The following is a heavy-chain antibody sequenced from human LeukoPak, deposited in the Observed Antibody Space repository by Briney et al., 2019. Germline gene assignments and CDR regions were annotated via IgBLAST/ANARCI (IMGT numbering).Heavy chain of an antibody. J-gene: IGHJ4*02. D-gene: IGHD3-22*01. Sequence: ASVKVSCKASGGTFSSYAISWVRQAPGQGLEWMGWINPNSGGTNYAQKFQGWVTMTRDTSISTAYMELSRLRSDDTAVYYCARDRGRGPYYDSSGYFHFDYWGQGTLVTVSS. CDR2: INPNSGGT. V-gene: IGHV1-2*04. CDR3: ARDRGRGPYYDSSGYFHFDY. CDR1: GGTFSSYA.